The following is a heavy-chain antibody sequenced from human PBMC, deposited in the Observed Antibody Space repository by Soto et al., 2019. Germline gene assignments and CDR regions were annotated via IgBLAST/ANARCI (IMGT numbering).Heavy chain of an antibody. CDR3: ARRGRRSGNYADAFDI. D-gene: IGHD1-26*01. CDR2: IKQDGSEN. V-gene: IGHV3-7*03. CDR1: GFTFSGDW. Sequence: GGSLRLSCAASGFTFSGDWMSWARQAPGKGLEWVANIKQDGSENYFVDSVKGRFTISRDNAKNSLYLQMNSLKTDDTAVYYCARRGRRSGNYADAFDIWGQGTMVTVSS. J-gene: IGHJ3*02.